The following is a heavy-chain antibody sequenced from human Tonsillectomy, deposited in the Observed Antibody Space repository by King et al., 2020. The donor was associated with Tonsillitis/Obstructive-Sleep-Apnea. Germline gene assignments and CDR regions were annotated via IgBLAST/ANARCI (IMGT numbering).Heavy chain of an antibody. CDR2: ISYDGSNK. D-gene: IGHD2-2*01. CDR3: ARDQSFRGYQLPYY. V-gene: IGHV3-30*04. Sequence: QLVQSGGGVVQPGRSLRLSCAASEFTFSHYAMYWVRQAPGKGLEWVAIISYDGSNKYYADSVKGRVTISRDNSKNTLYLQMNSLRTEDTAVYYCARDQSFRGYQLPYYWGQGTLVTVSS. J-gene: IGHJ4*02. CDR1: EFTFSHYA.